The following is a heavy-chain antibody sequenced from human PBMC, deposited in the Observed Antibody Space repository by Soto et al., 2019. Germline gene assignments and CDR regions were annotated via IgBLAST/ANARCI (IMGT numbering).Heavy chain of an antibody. J-gene: IGHJ4*02. Sequence: GGSLRLSCAASGFTFSSYGMHWVRQAPGKGLEWVAVIWYDGSNKYYADSVKGRFTISRDNSKNTLYLQMNSLRAEDTAVYYCARDGYDILTGYYLGYYFDYWGQGTLVTVSS. CDR2: IWYDGSNK. CDR3: ARDGYDILTGYYLGYYFDY. CDR1: GFTFSSYG. V-gene: IGHV3-33*01. D-gene: IGHD3-9*01.